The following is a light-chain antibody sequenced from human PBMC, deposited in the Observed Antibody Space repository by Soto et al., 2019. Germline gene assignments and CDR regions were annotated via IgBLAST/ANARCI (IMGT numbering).Light chain of an antibody. Sequence: EIVMTQSPATLSVSPGERATLSCRASQSVSSSLAWYQQKPGQTPRLLIYDASTRATGIPARFSGSGSGTEFTLTISSLQSEDFAVYYCQQYNNLVTLGQGTKLEIK. CDR2: DAS. CDR1: QSVSSS. CDR3: QQYNNLVT. V-gene: IGKV3-15*01. J-gene: IGKJ2*01.